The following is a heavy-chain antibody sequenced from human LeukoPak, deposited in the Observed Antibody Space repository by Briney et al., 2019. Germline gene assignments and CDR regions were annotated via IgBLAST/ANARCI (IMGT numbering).Heavy chain of an antibody. V-gene: IGHV3-23*01. CDR3: AKDSPVATW. J-gene: IGHJ4*02. Sequence: GGSLRLSCAASGFTFSSSAMSWVRQAPRKGLEWVSSITESGDGTYYADSVMGRFTISRDDSKNTLYLQINSLRAEDTAVYYCAKDSPVATWWGQGTLVTVSS. D-gene: IGHD1-26*01. CDR1: GFTFSSSA. CDR2: ITESGDGT.